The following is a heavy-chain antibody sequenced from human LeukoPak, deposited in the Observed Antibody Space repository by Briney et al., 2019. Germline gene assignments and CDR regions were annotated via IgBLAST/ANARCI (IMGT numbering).Heavy chain of an antibody. CDR1: GGTFSSYA. D-gene: IGHD6-19*01. CDR3: ARVAVARSYYYYYMDV. CDR2: IIPIFGTA. Sequence: ASVKVSCKASGGTFSSYAISWVRQAPGQGLEWMGGIIPIFGTANYAQKFQGRVTITADESTSTAYMELSSLRSEDTAVYYCARVAVARSYYYYYMDVWGKGTTVTISS. J-gene: IGHJ6*03. V-gene: IGHV1-69*01.